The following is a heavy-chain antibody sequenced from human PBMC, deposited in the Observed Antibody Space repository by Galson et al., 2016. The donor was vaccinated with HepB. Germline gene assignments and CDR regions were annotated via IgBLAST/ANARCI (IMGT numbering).Heavy chain of an antibody. CDR1: GYAFTTYW. D-gene: IGHD6-6*01. CDR3: ARQKRISARPENSFDF. J-gene: IGHJ4*02. CDR2: IYPADSDT. Sequence: QSGAEVKKSGESLRLSCKTSGYAFTTYWIGWVRQMPGKGLECMGIIYPADSDTRYSPAFQGQVNISVDKSISTAYLQWTSLKASDTAMYSSARQKRISARPENSFDFWGQGALVTVPS. V-gene: IGHV5-51*01.